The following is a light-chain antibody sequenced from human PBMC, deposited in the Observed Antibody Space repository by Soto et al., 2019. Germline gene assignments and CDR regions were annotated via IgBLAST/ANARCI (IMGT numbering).Light chain of an antibody. J-gene: IGKJ5*01. V-gene: IGKV3-20*01. CDR1: QSVSTRY. CDR3: QQYGNSIT. Sequence: EIVLTQSPGTLSLSPGERATLSCRASQSVSTRYFAWYQQRPGQAPRLLIYGASSRATGIPDRFSGSGSGTDFTLTISRLEPEDFAVYYCQQYGNSITFGQGTRLEI. CDR2: GAS.